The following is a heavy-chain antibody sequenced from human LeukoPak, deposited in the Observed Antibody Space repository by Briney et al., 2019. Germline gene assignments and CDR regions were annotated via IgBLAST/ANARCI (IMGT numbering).Heavy chain of an antibody. D-gene: IGHD5-18*01. CDR3: ASGDTAMVRALNYYYYMDV. CDR1: GYTFTSYG. V-gene: IGHV1-18*01. Sequence: ASVKVSCKASGYTFTSYGISWVRQAPGQGLEWMGWISAYNGNTNYAQKLQGRVTMTTDTSTSTAYMELRSLRSEDTAVYYCASGDTAMVRALNYYYYMDVWGKGTTVTVSS. CDR2: ISAYNGNT. J-gene: IGHJ6*03.